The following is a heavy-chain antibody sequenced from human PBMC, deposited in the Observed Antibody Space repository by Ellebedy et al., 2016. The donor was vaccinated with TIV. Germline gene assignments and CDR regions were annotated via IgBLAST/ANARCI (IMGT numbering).Heavy chain of an antibody. V-gene: IGHV4-61*05. D-gene: IGHD1-26*01. CDR3: ARRYSGSSYHYFDY. Sequence: MPSETLSLTCTVSGGSISSSSYYWGWIRQPPGKGLEWIGYIYYSGSTDYNPSLKSRVTMSVDTSQNQFSLKLSSVTAADTAVYYCARRYSGSSYHYFDYWGQGTLVIVSS. CDR2: IYYSGST. J-gene: IGHJ4*02. CDR1: GGSISSSSYY.